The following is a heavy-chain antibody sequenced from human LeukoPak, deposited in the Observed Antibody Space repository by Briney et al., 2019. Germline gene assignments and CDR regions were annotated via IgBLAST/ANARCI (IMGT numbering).Heavy chain of an antibody. CDR2: ISAYNGNT. J-gene: IGHJ4*02. Sequence: ASVKVSCKASGYTFTSYGISWVRQAPGQGLEWMGWISAYNGNTSYAQKLQGRVTMTTDTSTSTAYMELRSLRSDDTAVYYCARVSPPHTLNLYYYDSSGYFRGPVTFDYWGQGTLVTVSS. CDR3: ARVSPPHTLNLYYYDSSGYFRGPVTFDY. CDR1: GYTFTSYG. D-gene: IGHD3-22*01. V-gene: IGHV1-18*01.